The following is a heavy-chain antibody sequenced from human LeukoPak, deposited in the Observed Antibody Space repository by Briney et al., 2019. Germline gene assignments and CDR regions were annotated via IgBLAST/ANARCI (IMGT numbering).Heavy chain of an antibody. Sequence: KPTDTLSLTCTVSGGSISSYYWSWIRQPPGKGLEWIGYIYNSGRTNYNPSLKSRVTISEDTSKNQFSLKLFSVAAADTAVYYCARVDISTGLSIFDYWGQGTLVTVSS. CDR3: ARVDISTGLSIFDY. CDR2: IYNSGRT. J-gene: IGHJ4*02. D-gene: IGHD1-14*01. CDR1: GGSISSYY. V-gene: IGHV4-59*07.